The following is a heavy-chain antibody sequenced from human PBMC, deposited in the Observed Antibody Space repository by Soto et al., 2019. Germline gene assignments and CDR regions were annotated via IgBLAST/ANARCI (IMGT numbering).Heavy chain of an antibody. J-gene: IGHJ4*02. Sequence: SETLSLTCAVYGGSFSGYYWSWIRQPPGKGLEWIGEINHSGSTNYNPSLKSRVTISVDTSKNQFSLKLSSVTAADTAVYYCAKSPTYYYDSSGYRAEDYWGQGTPVTVSS. V-gene: IGHV4-34*01. CDR1: GGSFSGYY. CDR2: INHSGST. D-gene: IGHD3-22*01. CDR3: AKSPTYYYDSSGYRAEDY.